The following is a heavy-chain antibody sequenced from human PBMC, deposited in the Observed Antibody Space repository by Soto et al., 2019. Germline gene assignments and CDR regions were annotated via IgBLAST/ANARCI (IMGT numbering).Heavy chain of an antibody. Sequence: EVQLVESGGGLVQPGGSLRLSCAASGFTFSSYSMNWVRQAPGKGLEWVSYISSSSSTIYYADSVKGRFTISRDNAKNSLYLQMNSLRDEDTAVYYCARVSRGSSWYIADYWGQGTLVTVSS. CDR1: GFTFSSYS. CDR2: ISSSSSTI. D-gene: IGHD6-13*01. J-gene: IGHJ4*02. CDR3: ARVSRGSSWYIADY. V-gene: IGHV3-48*02.